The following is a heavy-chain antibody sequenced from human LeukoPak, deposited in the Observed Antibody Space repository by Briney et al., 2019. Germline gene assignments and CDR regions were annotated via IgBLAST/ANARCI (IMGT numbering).Heavy chain of an antibody. D-gene: IGHD4-17*01. CDR2: INPNSGST. J-gene: IGHJ4*02. CDR3: ARVVGYGEFFFDY. CDR1: GYTFTGYY. Sequence: ASVTLSCKASGYTFTGYYMHWVRQAPGQGLEWMGWINPNSGSTNYAQKFQGRVTMTRDTSISTAYMELSRLRSDDTAVYYCARVVGYGEFFFDYWGQGTLLTVSS. V-gene: IGHV1-2*02.